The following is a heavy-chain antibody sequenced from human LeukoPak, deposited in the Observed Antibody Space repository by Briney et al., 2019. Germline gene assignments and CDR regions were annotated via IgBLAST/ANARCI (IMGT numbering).Heavy chain of an antibody. D-gene: IGHD3-10*01. V-gene: IGHV1-69*13. Sequence: SVKVSCKASGGTFGSYAISWVRQAPGQGLEWMGGIIPIFGTANYAQKFQGRVTITADESTSTAYMELSRLRSEDTAVYYCARDTNYYGSGSYQSFDYWGQGTLVTVSS. J-gene: IGHJ4*02. CDR3: ARDTNYYGSGSYQSFDY. CDR2: IIPIFGTA. CDR1: GGTFGSYA.